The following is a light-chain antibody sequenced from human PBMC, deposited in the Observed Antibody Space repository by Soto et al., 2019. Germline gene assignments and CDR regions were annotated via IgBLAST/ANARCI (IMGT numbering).Light chain of an antibody. CDR1: SSNIGSNF. CDR2: RNY. V-gene: IGLV1-47*01. Sequence: QSVLTQPPAASGTPGQRVTISCSGSSSNIGSNFVYWYQQLPGTAPKLLIYRNYDRPSGVPDRFSGSKSGTSASLAISGLRSEDEAGYYCAVWDDSLSVWVFGGGTKLTV. CDR3: AVWDDSLSVWV. J-gene: IGLJ3*02.